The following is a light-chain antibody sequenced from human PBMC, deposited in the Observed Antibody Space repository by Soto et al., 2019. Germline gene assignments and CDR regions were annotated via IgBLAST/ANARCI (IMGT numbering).Light chain of an antibody. CDR2: EVN. CDR3: SSYAGSNNFVV. CDR1: SSDVGGYNF. V-gene: IGLV2-8*01. J-gene: IGLJ2*01. Sequence: QSVLTQPPSASGSPGQSVTISCTGTSSDVGGYNFVSWYQQHPGKAPNLMIYEVNKRPSGVPDRFSGSKSGNTASLTVSGLQAEDEADYYCSSYAGSNNFVVFGGGTKVTVL.